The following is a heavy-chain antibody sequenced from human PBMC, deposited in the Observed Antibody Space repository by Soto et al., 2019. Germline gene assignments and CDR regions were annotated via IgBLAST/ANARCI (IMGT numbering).Heavy chain of an antibody. V-gene: IGHV4-39*01. Sequence: QLQLQESGPGLVKPSETLSLICTVSGGSISSSHYHWGWIRQPPGKGLEWIASIHYSGSTHYNPSLKSRVTVSMDTSKSQFSLRLSSVTAADTAVYYCARADGFGEVTPFMDYWGQGTLVTVSS. J-gene: IGHJ4*02. CDR1: GGSISSSHYH. CDR2: IHYSGST. CDR3: ARADGFGEVTPFMDY. D-gene: IGHD3-3*01.